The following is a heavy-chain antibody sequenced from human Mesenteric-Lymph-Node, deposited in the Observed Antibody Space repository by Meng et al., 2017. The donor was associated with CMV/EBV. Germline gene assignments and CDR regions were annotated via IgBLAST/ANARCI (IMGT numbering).Heavy chain of an antibody. CDR1: GFIFSSYV. V-gene: IGHV3-30*02. J-gene: IGHJ4*02. CDR2: IAKDGSGN. Sequence: GGSLRLSCAASGFIFSSYVMHWVRQAPGKGLEWVAYIAKDGSGNSYGASVKGRVTISRDNSKNTLYLQMNSLRPEDTGIYYFAKEYRSPFDDWGQGTLVTVSS. D-gene: IGHD6-13*01. CDR3: AKEYRSPFDD.